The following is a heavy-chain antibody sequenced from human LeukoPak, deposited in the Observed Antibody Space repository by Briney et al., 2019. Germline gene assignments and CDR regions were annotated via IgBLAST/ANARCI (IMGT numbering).Heavy chain of an antibody. CDR3: ARDKSTSYLSSFEY. V-gene: IGHV3-30*04. J-gene: IGHJ4*02. CDR2: ISYDGSNE. Sequence: GRSLRLSCAASGFTFSSYVMHWVRQAPGEGLEWVAIISYDGSNEYYADSVKGRFTISRDNSKNTLYLQMNSLRAADTAVYYCARDKSTSYLSSFEYWGQGTLVTVSS. D-gene: IGHD6-6*01. CDR1: GFTFSSYV.